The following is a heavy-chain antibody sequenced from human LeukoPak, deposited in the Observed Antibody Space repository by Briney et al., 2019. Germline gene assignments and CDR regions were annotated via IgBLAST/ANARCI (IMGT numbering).Heavy chain of an antibody. CDR2: ISTNGGST. CDR1: GFTFSSYA. J-gene: IGHJ4*02. Sequence: GGSLRLSCSASGFTFSSYALHWVRQAPGKGLEYVSAISTNGGSTYFADSVKGRFTISRDNSKNTLYLQMNSLRAEDTAVYYCARQEDYDSTPGGYWGQGTLVTVSS. V-gene: IGHV3-64*04. D-gene: IGHD3-22*01. CDR3: ARQEDYDSTPGGY.